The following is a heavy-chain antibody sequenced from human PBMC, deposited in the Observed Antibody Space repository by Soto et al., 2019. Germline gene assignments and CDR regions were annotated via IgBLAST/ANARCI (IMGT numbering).Heavy chain of an antibody. Sequence: SETLSLTSAVSGGSISSGGYSWSWLRQPPGKGLEWIGYIYHSGSTYYNPSLKSRVTISVDRSKNQFSLKLSSVTAADTAVYYCARAVDSQYYFDYWGQGTLVTVSS. V-gene: IGHV4-30-2*01. D-gene: IGHD5-12*01. CDR3: ARAVDSQYYFDY. J-gene: IGHJ4*02. CDR2: IYHSGST. CDR1: GGSISSGGYS.